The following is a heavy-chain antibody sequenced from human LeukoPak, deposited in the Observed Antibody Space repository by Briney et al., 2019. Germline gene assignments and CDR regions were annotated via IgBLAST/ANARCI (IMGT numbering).Heavy chain of an antibody. CDR1: GFTLSSYE. J-gene: IGHJ4*02. CDR3: ARGPYSSNWYVDY. Sequence: GGSLRLSCAASGFTLSSYEVNWVRLAPGKGLEWISYISRTGNSIYYADSVKGRFTISRDSAKNSLYLQMNSLRAEDTAVYYCARGPYSSNWYVDYWGQGTLVTVAS. V-gene: IGHV3-48*03. CDR2: ISRTGNSI. D-gene: IGHD6-13*01.